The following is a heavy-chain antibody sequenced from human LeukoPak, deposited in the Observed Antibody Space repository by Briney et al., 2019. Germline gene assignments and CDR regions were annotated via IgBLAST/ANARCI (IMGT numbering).Heavy chain of an antibody. CDR2: IYYSGST. CDR3: ARYYGDYDHTPYYFDY. V-gene: IGHV4-39*07. D-gene: IGHD4-17*01. J-gene: IGHJ4*02. CDR1: GGSVSSSSYY. Sequence: SETLSLTCTVSGGSVSSSSYYWGWIRQPPGKGLEWIESIYYSGSTNYNPSLKSRVTISVDTSKNQFSLKLSSVTAADTAVYYCARYYGDYDHTPYYFDYWGQGTLVTVSS.